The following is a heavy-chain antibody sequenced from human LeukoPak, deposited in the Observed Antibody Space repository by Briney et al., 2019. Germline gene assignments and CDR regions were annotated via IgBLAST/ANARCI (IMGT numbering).Heavy chain of an antibody. V-gene: IGHV3-53*01. Sequence: PGGSLRLSCAASGFTVTTKSMAWVRQAPGRGLEWVSVFYSPGSTYYADSVHGRFTISSDNSLHTLFLQMNRLRVEDTAVYYCASARESCIGSTCYEYFHHWGQGTPLSVSS. D-gene: IGHD2-2*01. CDR1: GFTVTTKS. CDR3: ASARESCIGSTCYEYFHH. CDR2: FYSPGST. J-gene: IGHJ1*01.